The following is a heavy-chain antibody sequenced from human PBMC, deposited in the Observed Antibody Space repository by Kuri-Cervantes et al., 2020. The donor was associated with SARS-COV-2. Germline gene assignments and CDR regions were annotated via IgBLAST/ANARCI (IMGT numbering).Heavy chain of an antibody. CDR1: GGTFSSYD. J-gene: IGHJ6*03. D-gene: IGHD2-2*01. CDR3: ARALFAPSTSYKTYYYYYMDV. V-gene: IGHV1-8*03. Sequence: ASVKVSCKASGGTFSSYDINWVRQATGQGLEWMGWMNPNSGNTGYAQKFQGRVTITRNTSISTAYMELSSLRSEDTAVYYCARALFAPSTSYKTYYYYYMDVWGKGTTVTVSS. CDR2: MNPNSGNT.